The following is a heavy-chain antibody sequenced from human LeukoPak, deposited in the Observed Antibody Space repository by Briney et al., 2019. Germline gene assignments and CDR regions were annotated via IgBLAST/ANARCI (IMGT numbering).Heavy chain of an antibody. CDR1: GYTLTELS. CDR3: ARGDGSGYYPLGY. CDR2: INPSGGST. J-gene: IGHJ4*02. Sequence: ASVKVSCKVSGYTLTELSMHWVRQAPGQGLEWMGIINPSGGSTSYAQKFQGRVTMTRDMSTSTVYMELSSLRSEDTAVYYCARGDGSGYYPLGYWGQGTLVTVSS. V-gene: IGHV1-46*01. D-gene: IGHD3-22*01.